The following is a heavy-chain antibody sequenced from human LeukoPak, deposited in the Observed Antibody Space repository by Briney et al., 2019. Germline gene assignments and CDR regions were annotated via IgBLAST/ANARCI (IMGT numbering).Heavy chain of an antibody. CDR3: ARDSSLGTAMDPYWYFDL. J-gene: IGHJ2*01. Sequence: GASVKVSCKASGYTFSTYYMHWVRQAPGQGLEWMGILNPSGSTTKYEQKFQGRVTMTWDKSTRTVYMELSSLTFEDTAVYYCARDSSLGTAMDPYWYFDLWGRGTLVTVSS. V-gene: IGHV1-46*01. CDR1: GYTFSTYY. CDR2: LNPSGSTT. D-gene: IGHD5-18*01.